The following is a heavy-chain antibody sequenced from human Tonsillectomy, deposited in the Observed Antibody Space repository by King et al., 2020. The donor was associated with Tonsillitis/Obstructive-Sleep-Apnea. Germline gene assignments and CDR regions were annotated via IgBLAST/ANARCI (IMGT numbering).Heavy chain of an antibody. CDR2: ISYDGSNK. Sequence: VQLVESGGGVVQPGRSLRLSCAASGFTFSSYGMHWVRQAPGKGLEWVAVISYDGSNKYYAVSVKGRFTISRDNSKNTLYLQMNSLRAEDTAVYYCAKGSKYQLLYGFDYWGQGTLVTVSS. D-gene: IGHD2-2*02. V-gene: IGHV3-30*18. J-gene: IGHJ4*02. CDR3: AKGSKYQLLYGFDY. CDR1: GFTFSSYG.